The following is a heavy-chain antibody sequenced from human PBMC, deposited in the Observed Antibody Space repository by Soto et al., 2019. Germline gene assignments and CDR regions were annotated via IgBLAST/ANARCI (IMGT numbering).Heavy chain of an antibody. V-gene: IGHV3-72*01. J-gene: IGHJ6*02. Sequence: EVQLVESGGGLVQPGGSLRLSCAASGFTCSDHYMDWVRQALGKGLEWVGRSRDKVRSHRTEFAASVKGRFTISRDDSKNSVYLEMNSLKTEDTAVYYCARYLVVGYTYYGMDVWGQGTTVTVSS. D-gene: IGHD2-15*01. CDR1: GFTCSDHY. CDR3: ARYLVVGYTYYGMDV. CDR2: SRDKVRSHRT.